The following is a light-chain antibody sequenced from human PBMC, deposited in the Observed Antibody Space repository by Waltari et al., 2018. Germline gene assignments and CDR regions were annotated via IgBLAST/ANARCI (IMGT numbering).Light chain of an antibody. CDR3: QQYDSYSAT. J-gene: IGKJ1*01. CDR1: QSSSW. Sequence: DIQMTQSPSTLSASVGDRCTITCRASQSSSWLAWYQQKPGKAPKPLIYKASSLESGVPSRFSGSGSGTEFTLTITSLQPDDFATYYCQQYDSYSATFGQGTKVEI. V-gene: IGKV1-5*03. CDR2: KAS.